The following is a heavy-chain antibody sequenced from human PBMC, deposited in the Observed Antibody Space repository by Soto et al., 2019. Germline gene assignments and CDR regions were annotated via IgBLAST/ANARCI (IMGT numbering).Heavy chain of an antibody. D-gene: IGHD5-12*01. Sequence: RSLTCTVSGGSISSYYWSWIRQPPGKGLEWIGYIYYSGSTNYNPSLKSRVTISVDTSKNQFSLKLSSVTAADTAVYYRARAKRWLPGMDVWGQGTKVTVS. V-gene: IGHV4-59*01. CDR3: ARAKRWLPGMDV. CDR2: IYYSGST. CDR1: GGSISSYY. J-gene: IGHJ6*02.